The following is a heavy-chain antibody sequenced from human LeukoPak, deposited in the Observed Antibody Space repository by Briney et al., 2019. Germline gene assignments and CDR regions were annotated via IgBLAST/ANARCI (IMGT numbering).Heavy chain of an antibody. CDR2: IYISGSGST. CDR1: GGSISSYY. CDR3: ARRTYSASYWKHFDY. J-gene: IGHJ4*02. V-gene: IGHV4-4*07. D-gene: IGHD1-26*01. Sequence: PSETLSLTCTVSGGSISSYYWSWIRQPAGKGLEWIGRIYISGSGSTNYNPSLKSRVTMSVDTSKNQFSLKLNSVTAADTAVYFCARRTYSASYWKHFDYWGQGTLVTVSS.